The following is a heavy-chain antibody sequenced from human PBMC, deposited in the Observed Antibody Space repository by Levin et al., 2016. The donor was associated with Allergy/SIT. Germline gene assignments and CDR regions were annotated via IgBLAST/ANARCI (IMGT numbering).Heavy chain of an antibody. D-gene: IGHD3-3*01. J-gene: IGHJ6*02. CDR2: INHSGST. CDR1: GGSFSGYY. V-gene: IGHV4-34*01. CDR3: ARRPRLGSGYYSYYYYGMDV. Sequence: SETLSLTCAVYGGSFSGYYWSWIRQPPGKGLEWIGEINHSGSTNYNPSLKSRVTISVDTSKNQFSLKLSSVTAADTAVYYCARRPRLGSGYYSYYYYGMDVWGQGTTVTVSS.